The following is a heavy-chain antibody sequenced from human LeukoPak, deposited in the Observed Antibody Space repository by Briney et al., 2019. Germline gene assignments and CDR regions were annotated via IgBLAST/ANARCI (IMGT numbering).Heavy chain of an antibody. Sequence: GRSLRLSCAASGFTFSIYGMHWVRQAPGKGLEWVAVISYDGSNKYYADSVKGRFTISRDNSKNTLYLQMNSLRAEDTAVYFCAKYGSYNYYDRSPDYWGQGTLVTVSS. J-gene: IGHJ4*02. CDR1: GFTFSIYG. D-gene: IGHD3-22*01. CDR3: AKYGSYNYYDRSPDY. V-gene: IGHV3-30*18. CDR2: ISYDGSNK.